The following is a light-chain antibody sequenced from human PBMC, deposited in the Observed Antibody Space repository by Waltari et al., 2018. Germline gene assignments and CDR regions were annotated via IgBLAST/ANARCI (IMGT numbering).Light chain of an antibody. Sequence: QTVVTQEPSFSVSPGGTVTLTCALSSGSVSTSYYSSWYQQTPGQAPRTRIYNTNTRSSGVPDRFSGSILGNKAALTITGAQAEDESDYYCVLYMGSGASVFGGGTKLTVL. CDR2: NTN. J-gene: IGLJ3*02. CDR3: VLYMGSGASV. V-gene: IGLV8-61*01. CDR1: SGSVSTSYY.